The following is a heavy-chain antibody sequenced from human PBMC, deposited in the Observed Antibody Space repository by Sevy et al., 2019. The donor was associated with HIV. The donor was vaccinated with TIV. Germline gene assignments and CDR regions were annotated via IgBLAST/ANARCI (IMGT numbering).Heavy chain of an antibody. Sequence: SETLSLTCTVSGGSISSGGYYWSWIRQHPGKGLEWIGYIYYSGSTYYNPSLKSRVTISVDTSKNQFSLKLSSVTAADTAVYYGARLGGSGYYSSGGWFDPWGQGTLVTVSS. CDR3: ARLGGSGYYSSGGWFDP. V-gene: IGHV4-31*03. J-gene: IGHJ5*02. D-gene: IGHD3-3*01. CDR1: GGSISSGGYY. CDR2: IYYSGST.